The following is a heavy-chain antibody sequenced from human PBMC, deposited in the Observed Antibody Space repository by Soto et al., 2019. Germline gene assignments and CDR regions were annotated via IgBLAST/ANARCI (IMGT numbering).Heavy chain of an antibody. Sequence: SVKVSCNASGYTFTGYYMHWVRQAPGQGLEWMGIINPSGGSTSYAQKFQGRVTMTRDTSTSTVYMELSSLRSEDTAVYYCAREGGYCGGDCSTYYYYGMDVWGQGTTVTVSS. V-gene: IGHV1-46*01. CDR2: INPSGGST. J-gene: IGHJ6*02. CDR3: AREGGYCGGDCSTYYYYGMDV. CDR1: GYTFTGYY. D-gene: IGHD2-21*02.